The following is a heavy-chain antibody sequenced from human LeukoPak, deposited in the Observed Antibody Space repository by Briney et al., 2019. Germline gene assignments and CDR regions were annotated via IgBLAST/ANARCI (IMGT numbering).Heavy chain of an antibody. Sequence: ASVKVSCKASGYTFANFGITWVRQAPGQGLEWMGWINVYNGNTNYEQNLQGRVTLTTDTSTSTAYMELRSLRSDDTALYYCARTCSSSSCYMVHWGQGTLVTVSS. CDR1: GYTFANFG. CDR2: INVYNGNT. D-gene: IGHD2-2*02. J-gene: IGHJ4*02. CDR3: ARTCSSSSCYMVH. V-gene: IGHV1-18*01.